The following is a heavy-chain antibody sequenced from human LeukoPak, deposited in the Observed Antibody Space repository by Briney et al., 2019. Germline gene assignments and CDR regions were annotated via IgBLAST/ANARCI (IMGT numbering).Heavy chain of an antibody. D-gene: IGHD3-10*01. CDR1: GFTFSDYY. V-gene: IGHV3-11*01. J-gene: IGHJ4*02. CDR3: ARASLTMVRGVPVGY. CDR2: ISSSGSTI. Sequence: PGGSLRLSCAASGFTFSDYYMSWIRQAPGKGLEWVSYISSSGSTIYYADSVKGRFTISRDNAKNSLYLQMNSLRAEDTAVYYCARASLTMVRGVPVGYWGQGTLVTVSS.